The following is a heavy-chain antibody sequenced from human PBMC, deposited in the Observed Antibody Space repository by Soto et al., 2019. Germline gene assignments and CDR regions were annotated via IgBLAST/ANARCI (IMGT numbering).Heavy chain of an antibody. J-gene: IGHJ4*02. CDR3: ARGGFSGSESFIQVDY. CDR1: GFTFSSYW. D-gene: IGHD3-10*01. V-gene: IGHV3-74*01. Sequence: EVQLVESGGGLVQPGGSLRLSCAASGFTFSSYWMHWVRQAPGKGLVWVSRIKSDGSNINYADSVKGRFTISRDNAKNTLYLQMNSLRAEDTAIYDCARGGFSGSESFIQVDYWGQGTLVTVSS. CDR2: IKSDGSNI.